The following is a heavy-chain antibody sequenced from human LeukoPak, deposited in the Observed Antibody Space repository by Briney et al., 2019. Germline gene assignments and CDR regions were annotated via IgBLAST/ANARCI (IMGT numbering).Heavy chain of an antibody. D-gene: IGHD3-9*01. CDR3: ARDDFEYSVHYGMDV. CDR1: GGSISAYY. Sequence: SETLSLTCSVSGGSISAYYWSWIRQPAGKGLEWIGRVYRTGNTNYNPSLQSRVTMSVDTPMNQISLRLRSVTAADTAVYFCARDDFEYSVHYGMDVWGQGTAVTVSS. V-gene: IGHV4-4*07. CDR2: VYRTGNT. J-gene: IGHJ6*02.